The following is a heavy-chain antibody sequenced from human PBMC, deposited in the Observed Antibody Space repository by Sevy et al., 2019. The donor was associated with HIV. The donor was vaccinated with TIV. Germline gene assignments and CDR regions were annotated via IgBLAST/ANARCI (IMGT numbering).Heavy chain of an antibody. J-gene: IGHJ5*02. CDR3: ASTRDYYSSPNSFAHWFGP. CDR2: IYYSGST. Sequence: SQTLSLTCTVSGGSISSRSSYWGWIRQPPGKGLEWIGSIYYSGSTYSNPSLKSRLTMSVDTSKNQFTLKLSPVTAADSAVYYCASTRDYYSSPNSFAHWFGPWGQGILVSVSS. V-gene: IGHV4-39*01. D-gene: IGHD3-10*01. CDR1: GGSISSRSSY.